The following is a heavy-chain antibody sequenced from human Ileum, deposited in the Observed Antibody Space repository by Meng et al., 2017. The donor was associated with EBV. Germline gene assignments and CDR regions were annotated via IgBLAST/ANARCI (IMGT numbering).Heavy chain of an antibody. CDR1: RNAIICTDTC. D-gene: IGHD3-16*01. Sequence: QSSDPALETPSSTLSLSIAALRNAIICTDTCVRLFRQPPEKGLEWIEEIFHAENTHYNPSLKSQVTMSVDTSKNQFSLNLSSVTAADSAVYYCARGSHYTWDVWGQGTLVTVSS. CDR3: ARGSHYTWDV. V-gene: IGHV4-4*02. J-gene: IGHJ4*02. CDR2: IFHAENT.